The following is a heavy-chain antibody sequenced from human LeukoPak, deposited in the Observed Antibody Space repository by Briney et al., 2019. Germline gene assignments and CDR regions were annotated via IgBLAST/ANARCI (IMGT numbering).Heavy chain of an antibody. D-gene: IGHD3-16*02. CDR1: GFTFSSYW. J-gene: IGHJ4*02. CDR2: IKQDGSEK. CDR3: ARDVRDYVWGSYRYTGGDY. V-gene: IGHV3-7*03. Sequence: GGSLRLSCAASGFTFSSYWMSWVRQAPGKGLEWVANIKQDGSEKYYVDSVKGRFTTSRDNAKNSLYLQMNSLRAEDTALYYCARDVRDYVWGSYRYTGGDYWGQGTLVTVSS.